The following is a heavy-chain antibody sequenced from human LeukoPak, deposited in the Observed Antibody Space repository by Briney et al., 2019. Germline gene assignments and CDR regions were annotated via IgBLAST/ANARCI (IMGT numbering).Heavy chain of an antibody. CDR3: ARDGPTVVTPKAFDI. J-gene: IGHJ3*02. CDR1: GYTFTSCV. D-gene: IGHD4-23*01. V-gene: IGHV1-3*01. CDR2: INAGNGNT. Sequence: EASVKVSCKTSGYTFTSCVIHWVRQAPGQRLEWMGWINAGNGNTKYSQKFQDRVTITRDTSATTAYMELSSLRSDDTAVYYCARDGPTVVTPKAFDIWGQGTMVTVSS.